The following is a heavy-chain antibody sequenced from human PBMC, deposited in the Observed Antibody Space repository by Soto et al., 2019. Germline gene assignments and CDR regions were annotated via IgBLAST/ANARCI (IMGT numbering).Heavy chain of an antibody. Sequence: EVQLVETGGGLIQPGGSLRLSCAASGLSVGSNYMNWVRQASGKGLEWVSILYSGGSTYYADSVKGRFSISRDNSRNTLYLQMNSLRAEDTALYYCARSATADDALDIWGQGTTVIVSS. J-gene: IGHJ3*02. V-gene: IGHV3-53*02. CDR3: ARSATADDALDI. CDR2: LYSGGST. CDR1: GLSVGSNY. D-gene: IGHD5-18*01.